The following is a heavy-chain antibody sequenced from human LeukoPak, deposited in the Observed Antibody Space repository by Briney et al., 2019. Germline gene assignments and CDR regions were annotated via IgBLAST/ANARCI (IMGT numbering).Heavy chain of an antibody. CDR3: ARQTTVATDC. CDR2: IWFDGTNK. V-gene: IGHV3-33*01. J-gene: IGHJ4*02. D-gene: IGHD4-23*01. CDR1: GFTFSNYG. Sequence: GSQRLSCAASGFTFSNYGMHWVRQAPGKGLEWVALIWFDGTNKYYADSVKGRFTISRDNSNNTLYLQMNSLRVEDTAVYYCARQTTVATDCWGQGTLVTVSS.